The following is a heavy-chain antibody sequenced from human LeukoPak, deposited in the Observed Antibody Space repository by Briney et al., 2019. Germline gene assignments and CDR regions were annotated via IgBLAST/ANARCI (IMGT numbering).Heavy chain of an antibody. V-gene: IGHV3-49*03. D-gene: IGHD1-26*01. J-gene: IGHJ4*02. CDR3: TRGIEDWELPNFDY. CDR2: IRSKAYGGTT. Sequence: PGGSLRLSCTASGFTLGDYAMSWFRQAPGKGLEWVGFIRSKAYGGTTEYAASVKGRFTISRDDSKSIAYLQMNSLKTEDTAVYYCTRGIEDWELPNFDYWGQGILVTVSS. CDR1: GFTLGDYA.